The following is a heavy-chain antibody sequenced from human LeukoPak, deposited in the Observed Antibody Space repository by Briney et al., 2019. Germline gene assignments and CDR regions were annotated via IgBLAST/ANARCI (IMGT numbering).Heavy chain of an antibody. D-gene: IGHD5-18*01. V-gene: IGHV4-39*01. CDR2: IYYSGST. CDR3: ARLGGYSLHFDY. CDR1: GGSISSSSYY. Sequence: SETLSLTCTVSGGSISSSSYYWGWIRQPPGQGLEWIGSIYYSGSTYYNPSLKSRVTISVDTSKNQFSLKLSSVTAADTAVYYCARLGGYSLHFDYWGQGTLVTVSS. J-gene: IGHJ4*02.